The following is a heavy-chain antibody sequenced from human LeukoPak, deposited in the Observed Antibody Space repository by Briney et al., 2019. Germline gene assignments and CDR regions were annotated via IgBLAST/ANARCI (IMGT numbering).Heavy chain of an antibody. CDR1: GFTFRSYW. V-gene: IGHV3-7*03. J-gene: IGHJ4*02. CDR3: ASGPELDY. CDR2: IKQDGSEK. Sequence: GGSLRLSCAASGFTFRSYWMRWVRQAPGKGLEWVANIKQDGSEKNYVDSVKGRFTISRDNAKNSLYLQMNSLRAEDTAVYYCASGPELDYWGQGTLVTVSS.